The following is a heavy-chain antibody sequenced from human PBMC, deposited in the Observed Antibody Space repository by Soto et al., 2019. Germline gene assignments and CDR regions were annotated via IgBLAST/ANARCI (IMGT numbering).Heavy chain of an antibody. CDR3: TTVVRYYEFWSGYSPLAFDI. J-gene: IGHJ3*02. D-gene: IGHD3-3*01. V-gene: IGHV3-15*01. CDR2: IKSKTDGGTT. CDR1: GFTFSNAW. Sequence: PGGSLRLSCAASGFTFSNAWMSWVRQAPGKGLEWVGRIKSKTDGGTTDYAAPVKGRFTISRDDSKNTLYLQMNSLKTEDTAVYYCTTVVRYYEFWSGYSPLAFDIWGQGTMVTVSS.